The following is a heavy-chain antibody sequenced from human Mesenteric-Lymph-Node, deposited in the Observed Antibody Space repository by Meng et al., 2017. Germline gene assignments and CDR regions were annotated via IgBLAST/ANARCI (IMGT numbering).Heavy chain of an antibody. V-gene: IGHV4-38-2*02. Sequence: SESLSLTCTVSGYSISSGYYWGWIRQPPGKGLEWIGSIYHSGSTYYNPSLKSRVTISVDMSKNQFSLKLTSVTAADTAVYYCARGNPFFDYWGHGTLVTVSS. CDR3: ARGNPFFDY. CDR2: IYHSGST. J-gene: IGHJ4*01. CDR1: GYSISSGYY.